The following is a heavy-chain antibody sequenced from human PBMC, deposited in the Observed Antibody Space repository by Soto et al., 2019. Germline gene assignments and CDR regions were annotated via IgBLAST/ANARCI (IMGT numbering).Heavy chain of an antibody. CDR1: GFTFSSYS. CDR2: ISSSSSYI. Sequence: EVQLVESGGGLVKPGGSLRLSCAASGFTFSSYSMNWVRQAPGKGLEWVSSISSSSSYIYYADSVKGRFTISRDNAKNSVYLLMNSLRAEDTAVYYCARDRAPYYDILTSTFDYWGQGTLVTVSS. CDR3: ARDRAPYYDILTSTFDY. D-gene: IGHD3-9*01. J-gene: IGHJ4*02. V-gene: IGHV3-21*01.